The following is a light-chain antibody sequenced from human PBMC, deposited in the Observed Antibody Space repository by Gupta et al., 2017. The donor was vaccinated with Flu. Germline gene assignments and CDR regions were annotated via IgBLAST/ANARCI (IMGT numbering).Light chain of an antibody. Sequence: QSVLTQPPSASGPPGQRVTISCSGSSSNIGSNPVTWFQQVPGTAPRLLIYTSNQRPSGVPDRFSGSKSATSASLAISGLRSEDEADYYCAAWDDSLTAYVFGTGTRVTV. CDR3: AAWDDSLTAYV. CDR2: TSN. J-gene: IGLJ1*01. CDR1: SSNIGSNP. V-gene: IGLV1-44*01.